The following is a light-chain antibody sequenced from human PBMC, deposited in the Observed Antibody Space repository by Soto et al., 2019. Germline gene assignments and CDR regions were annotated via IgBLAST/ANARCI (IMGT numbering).Light chain of an antibody. V-gene: IGLV1-47*02. CDR1: SSNIGNTY. J-gene: IGLJ3*02. Sequence: QSALTQPPSASGTPGQRVTISCSGSSSNIGNTYVNWYQQFPGTAPKLLIFSNDHRPSGVPDRFSGSKSGTSAYLAISGLRSEDEADYYCAAWDDSLRGHWAFGGGTKVTVL. CDR2: SND. CDR3: AAWDDSLRGHWA.